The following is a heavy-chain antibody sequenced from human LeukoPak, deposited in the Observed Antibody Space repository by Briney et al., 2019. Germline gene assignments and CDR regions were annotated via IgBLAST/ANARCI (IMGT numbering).Heavy chain of an antibody. V-gene: IGHV3-48*04. J-gene: IGHJ6*03. CDR3: ARDPSYASSWYHYMDV. CDR1: EFTFVRYA. D-gene: IGHD6-13*01. CDR2: ISSSSAKI. Sequence: GGSLRLSCAASEFTFVRYAMNWVRQAPGKGLEWVSYISSSSAKIDYAESVKGRFTVSRDNSKNSLYLQMDSLRAEDTAVYYCARDPSYASSWYHYMDVWGKGTTVTVSS.